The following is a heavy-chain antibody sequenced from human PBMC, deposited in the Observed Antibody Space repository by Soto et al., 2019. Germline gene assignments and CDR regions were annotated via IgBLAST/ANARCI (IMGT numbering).Heavy chain of an antibody. CDR2: LYSGGTT. V-gene: IGHV3-53*04. CDR3: ARAEWGLWFSYMEV. CDR1: GVTVDGNY. D-gene: IGHD3-10*01. Sequence: PGGSLRISCAASGVTVDGNYMSWVRQAPGKGLEWISVLYSGGTTYYADSVKGRFTISRHNSENTLYLEMNSLRAEDTAVYYCARAEWGLWFSYMEVWGKGSTVNV. J-gene: IGHJ6*03.